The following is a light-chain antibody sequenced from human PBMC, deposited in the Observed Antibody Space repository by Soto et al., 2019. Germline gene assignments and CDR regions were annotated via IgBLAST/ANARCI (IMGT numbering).Light chain of an antibody. J-gene: IGKJ3*01. CDR1: QSVNSN. V-gene: IGKV3-15*01. CDR3: QQYNNWPPLFT. CDR2: GAS. Sequence: EIVLTQSPVTLSVSPGERATLSCRASQSVNSNLTWYQQKPGQAPRLLIYGASTRAAGIPARFSGTGSGTDFTLTISSLQSEDFAVYFCQQYNNWPPLFTFGPGTKVDIK.